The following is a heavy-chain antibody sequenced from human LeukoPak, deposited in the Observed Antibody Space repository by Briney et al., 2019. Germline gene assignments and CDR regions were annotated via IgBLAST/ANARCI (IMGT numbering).Heavy chain of an antibody. J-gene: IGHJ4*02. CDR3: ARGTSGWYFDY. CDR1: GYSISSAYY. V-gene: IGHV4-38-2*02. D-gene: IGHD6-19*01. CDR2: ISHNGNA. Sequence: ASETLSLTCTVSGYSISSAYYRGWIRQPPGKGLEWIGSISHNGNAYYSPSLKGRVTTSLNTSKNQFSLNLTSVIAADTAVYYCARGTSGWYFDYWGQGTLVTVSS.